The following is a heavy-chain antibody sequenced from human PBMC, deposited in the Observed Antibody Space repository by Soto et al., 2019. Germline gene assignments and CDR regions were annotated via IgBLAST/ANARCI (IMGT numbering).Heavy chain of an antibody. Sequence: GGSLRLSCAASGFTFSSYAMSWVRQAPGKGLEWVSAISGSGGSTYYADSVKGRFTISRDNSKNTLYLQMNSLRAEDTAVYYCAKERAAIFDFPSDAFDIWGQGTMVTVSS. CDR2: ISGSGGST. D-gene: IGHD2-2*01. CDR3: AKERAAIFDFPSDAFDI. V-gene: IGHV3-23*01. J-gene: IGHJ3*02. CDR1: GFTFSSYA.